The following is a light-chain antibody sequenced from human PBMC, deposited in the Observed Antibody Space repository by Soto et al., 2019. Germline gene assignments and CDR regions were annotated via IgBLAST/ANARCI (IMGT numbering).Light chain of an antibody. Sequence: EIQMTRSLSSLSASVGDTVTITCRASQSISNSLSWYQQKPGKAPKFLIYVASTLQRGVPSRFSGSGSGTDFTLTISSLQPEDVATYYCQQTFSPPYTFGQGTKLEIK. J-gene: IGKJ2*01. CDR2: VAS. CDR3: QQTFSPPYT. CDR1: QSISNS. V-gene: IGKV1-39*01.